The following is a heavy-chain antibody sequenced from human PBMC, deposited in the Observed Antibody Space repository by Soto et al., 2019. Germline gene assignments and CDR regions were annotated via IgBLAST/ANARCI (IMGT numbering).Heavy chain of an antibody. CDR3: ARGVGGSGLNWFDP. V-gene: IGHV4-39*07. D-gene: IGHD6-19*01. CDR1: GGSISSSSYY. CDR2: IYYSGST. J-gene: IGHJ5*02. Sequence: SETLSLTCTVSGGSISSSSYYWGWIRQPPGKGLEWIGSIYYSGSTYYNPSLKSRVTMSVDRSKSQFSMKLASVTAADTAVYYCARGVGGSGLNWFDPWGQGTLVTVSS.